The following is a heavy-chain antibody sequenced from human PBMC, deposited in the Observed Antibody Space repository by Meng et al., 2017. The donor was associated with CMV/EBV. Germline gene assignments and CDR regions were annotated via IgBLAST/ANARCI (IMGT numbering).Heavy chain of an antibody. Sequence: ASVKVSCKASGYTFTSYDINWVRQATGQGLEWMGWMSANSGNTGYAQKFQGRVTITRNTSISTAYMELSSLRSEDTAVYYCARSIVGAIDYWGQGTLVTVSS. CDR3: ARSIVGAIDY. J-gene: IGHJ4*02. CDR2: MSANSGNT. CDR1: GYTFTSYD. D-gene: IGHD1-26*01. V-gene: IGHV1-8*03.